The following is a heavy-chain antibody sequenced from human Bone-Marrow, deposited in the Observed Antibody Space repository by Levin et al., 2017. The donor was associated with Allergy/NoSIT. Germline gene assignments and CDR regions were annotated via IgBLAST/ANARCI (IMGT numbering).Heavy chain of an antibody. Sequence: GESLKISCKASGYTFTGYYMHWVRQAPGQGLEWMGWINPNSGGTNYAQKFQGRVTITRDTSISTAYMELSRLRSDDTAVYYCARDGVDTAMVIRFDPWGQGTLVTVSS. D-gene: IGHD5-18*01. CDR2: INPNSGGT. J-gene: IGHJ5*02. V-gene: IGHV1-2*02. CDR3: ARDGVDTAMVIRFDP. CDR1: GYTFTGYY.